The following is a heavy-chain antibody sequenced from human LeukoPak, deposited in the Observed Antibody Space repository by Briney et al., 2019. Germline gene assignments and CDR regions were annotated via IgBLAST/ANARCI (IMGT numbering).Heavy chain of an antibody. CDR3: AKDPYLWFGEPY. CDR1: GFTVSSNY. Sequence: PGGSLRLSCAASGFTVSSNYMSWVRQAPGKGLEWVSAISGSGGSTYYADSVKGRFTISRDNSKNTLYLQMNSLRAEDTAVYYCAKDPYLWFGEPYWGQGTLVTVSS. D-gene: IGHD3-10*01. V-gene: IGHV3-23*01. CDR2: ISGSGGST. J-gene: IGHJ4*02.